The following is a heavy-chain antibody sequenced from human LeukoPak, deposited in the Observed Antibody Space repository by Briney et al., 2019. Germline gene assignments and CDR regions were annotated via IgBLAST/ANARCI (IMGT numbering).Heavy chain of an antibody. CDR1: GGSISSYY. CDR3: ARGVYYYGSGSYPDY. CDR2: IYYSGST. D-gene: IGHD3-10*01. J-gene: IGHJ4*02. V-gene: IGHV4-59*12. Sequence: SETLSLTCTVSGGSISSYYWSWIRQPPGKGLEWIGYIYYSGSTNYNPSLKSRVTISVDTSKNQFSPKLSSVTAADTAVYYCARGVYYYGSGSYPDYWGQGTLVTVSS.